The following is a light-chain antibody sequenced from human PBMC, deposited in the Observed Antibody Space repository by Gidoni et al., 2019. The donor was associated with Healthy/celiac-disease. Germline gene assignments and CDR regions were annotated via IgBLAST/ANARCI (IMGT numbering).Light chain of an antibody. CDR3: MQALQTPFT. CDR1: QSLLHSNGYNY. CDR2: LGS. J-gene: IGKJ3*01. Sequence: DIVMTQSPLSLPVTPGEPASISCRSSQSLLHSNGYNYLDWYLQKPGQSPQLLIYLGSNRASGVPDRCSGSGSGTDCTLKISRVEAEDVGVYYCMQALQTPFTFGPGTKVDIK. V-gene: IGKV2-28*01.